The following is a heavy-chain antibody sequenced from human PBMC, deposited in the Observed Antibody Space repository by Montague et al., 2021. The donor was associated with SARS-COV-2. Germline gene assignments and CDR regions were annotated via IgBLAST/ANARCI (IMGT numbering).Heavy chain of an antibody. CDR3: ARRALAAADDGAQTDLDY. CDR2: WCT. D-gene: IGHD6-13*01. J-gene: IGHJ4*02. Sequence: WCTDYAVSLKSRITINLDTSKNQFSLQLNSVTPEDTAVYYCARRALAAADDGAQTDLDYWGQGTLVTVSS. V-gene: IGHV6-1*01.